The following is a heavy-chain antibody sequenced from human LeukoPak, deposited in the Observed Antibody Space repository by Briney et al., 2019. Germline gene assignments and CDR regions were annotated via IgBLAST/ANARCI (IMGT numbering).Heavy chain of an antibody. CDR1: GGSISSFY. Sequence: PSETLSLTCTVSGGSISSFYWNWIRQPPGKGLEWIGYIHYSGSTNYSPSLKSRVTISVDMSKNQFSLKLSSVTAADTAVYYCARGLYYGSGSYYNWFDPWGQGTLVTVSS. J-gene: IGHJ5*02. CDR3: ARGLYYGSGSYYNWFDP. V-gene: IGHV4-59*01. CDR2: IHYSGST. D-gene: IGHD3-10*01.